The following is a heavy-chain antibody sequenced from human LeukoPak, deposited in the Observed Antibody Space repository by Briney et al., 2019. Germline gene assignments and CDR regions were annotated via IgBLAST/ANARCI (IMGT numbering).Heavy chain of an antibody. D-gene: IGHD3-10*01. Sequence: SETLSLTCTVSGGSISSYYWSWIRQPPGKGLEWIGYIYYSGSTNYNPSLKSRVTMSVDTSKNQFSLKLTSVTAADTAVYYCATNSGSFDIWGQGTMVTVSS. CDR3: ATNSGSFDI. CDR1: GGSISSYY. V-gene: IGHV4-59*12. J-gene: IGHJ3*02. CDR2: IYYSGST.